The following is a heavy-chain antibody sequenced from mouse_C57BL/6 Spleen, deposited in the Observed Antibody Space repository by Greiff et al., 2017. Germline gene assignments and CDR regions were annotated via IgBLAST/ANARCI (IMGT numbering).Heavy chain of an antibody. J-gene: IGHJ2*01. CDR1: GYAFSSSW. D-gene: IGHD2-4*01. CDR3: ARGYDYDEGGYYFDY. CDR2: IYPGDGDT. V-gene: IGHV1-82*01. Sequence: VKLMESGPELVKPGASVKISCKASGYAFSSSWMNWVKQRPGKGLEWIGRIYPGDGDTNYNGKFKGKATLTADKSSSTAYMQLSSLTSEDSAVYFCARGYDYDEGGYYFDYWGQGTTRTVSS.